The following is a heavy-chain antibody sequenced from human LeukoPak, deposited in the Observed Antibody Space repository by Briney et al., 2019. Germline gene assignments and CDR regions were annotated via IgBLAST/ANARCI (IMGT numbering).Heavy chain of an antibody. CDR1: GGSISSYY. D-gene: IGHD3-10*01. Sequence: PSETLSLTCTVSGGSISSYYWSWIRQPPGKGLEWIGYIYYSGSTNYNPSLKSRVTISVDTSKNQFSLKLSSVTAADTAVYYCARDQTGHYYGSGSYTIWGQGTLVTVSS. J-gene: IGHJ4*02. CDR3: ARDQTGHYYGSGSYTI. V-gene: IGHV4-59*01. CDR2: IYYSGST.